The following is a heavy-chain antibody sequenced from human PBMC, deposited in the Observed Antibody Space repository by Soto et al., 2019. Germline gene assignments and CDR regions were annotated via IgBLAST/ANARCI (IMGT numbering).Heavy chain of an antibody. J-gene: IGHJ4*02. D-gene: IGHD3-22*01. CDR2: ISSSSSYI. CDR3: ASYAFDYYDSSGSTRDY. CDR1: GFTFSSYS. Sequence: GFLRLSCAASGFTFSSYSMNWVRQAPGKGLEWVSSISSSSSYIYYADSVKGRFTISRDNAKNSLYLQMNSLRAEDTAVYYCASYAFDYYDSSGSTRDYWGQGTLVTVSS. V-gene: IGHV3-21*01.